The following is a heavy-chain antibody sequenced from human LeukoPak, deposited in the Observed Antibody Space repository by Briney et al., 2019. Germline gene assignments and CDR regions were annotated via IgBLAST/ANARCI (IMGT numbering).Heavy chain of an antibody. CDR3: AREQLAGFDY. CDR1: GFIFSSYG. CDR2: ISYDGRNK. D-gene: IGHD6-6*01. V-gene: IGHV3-30*03. J-gene: IGHJ4*02. Sequence: PGGSLRLSCAASGFIFSSYGMHWVRQAPGEGLEWVAVISYDGRNKYHADSVKGRFTISRDNSKNTLYLQMNSLRAEDTAVYYCAREQLAGFDYWGQGTLVTVSS.